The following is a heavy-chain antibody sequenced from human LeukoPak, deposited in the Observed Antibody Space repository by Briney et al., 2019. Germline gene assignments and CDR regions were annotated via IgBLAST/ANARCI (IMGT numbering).Heavy chain of an antibody. V-gene: IGHV3-30*02. Sequence: GGSLRLSCAASGFTFSSYGMHWVRQAPGKGLEWVAFIHYDGSNKYYADSVKGRFTISRNNSKNTLYLQMNSLRAEDTAVYYCAQDRRISGYWAFDYWGQGTLVTVSS. CDR2: IHYDGSNK. D-gene: IGHD3-22*01. CDR3: AQDRRISGYWAFDY. J-gene: IGHJ4*02. CDR1: GFTFSSYG.